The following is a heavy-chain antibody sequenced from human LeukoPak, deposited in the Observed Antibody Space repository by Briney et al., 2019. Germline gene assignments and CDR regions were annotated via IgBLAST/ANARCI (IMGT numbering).Heavy chain of an antibody. CDR1: GYTFTSYG. CDR3: ARGDYYDSSGYYGY. Sequence: ASVKVSFKASGYTFTSYGISWVRQAPGQGLEWMGWISAYNGNTNYAQKLQGRVTMTTDTSTSTAYMELRSLRSDDTAVYYCARGDYYDSSGYYGYWGQGTLVTVSS. D-gene: IGHD3-22*01. V-gene: IGHV1-18*01. CDR2: ISAYNGNT. J-gene: IGHJ4*02.